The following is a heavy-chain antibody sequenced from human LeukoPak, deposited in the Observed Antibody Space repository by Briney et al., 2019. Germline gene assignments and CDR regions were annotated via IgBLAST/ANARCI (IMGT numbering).Heavy chain of an antibody. Sequence: ASVKVSCKASGYTFTSYWMHWVRQAPGKGLVWVSRINSDGSSTSYADSVKGRFTISRDNAKNSLYLQMNSLRAEDTAVYYCARSRYCSSTSCSGAWGYWGQGTLVTVSS. J-gene: IGHJ4*02. CDR1: GYTFTSYW. CDR3: ARSRYCSSTSCSGAWGY. D-gene: IGHD2-2*01. V-gene: IGHV3-74*01. CDR2: INSDGSST.